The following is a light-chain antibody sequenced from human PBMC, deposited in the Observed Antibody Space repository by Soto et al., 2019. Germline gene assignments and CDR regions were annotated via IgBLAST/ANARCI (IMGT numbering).Light chain of an antibody. Sequence: EIVLTQSPGTLSLSPGEGATLSCRASQSVTSTYLAWYQQKPGQAPRLLIYGVSSRATGIPDRFSGSGAGTDFTLTISRLEPEDFAVYYCQQYGDSPLTFGGGTKVDIK. V-gene: IGKV3-20*01. CDR3: QQYGDSPLT. CDR1: QSVTSTY. J-gene: IGKJ4*01. CDR2: GVS.